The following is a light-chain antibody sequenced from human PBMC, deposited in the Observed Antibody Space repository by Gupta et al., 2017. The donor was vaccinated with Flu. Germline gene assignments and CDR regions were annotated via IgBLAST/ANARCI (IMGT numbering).Light chain of an antibody. Sequence: DIVMTQSPDSLAVSLGERATINCKSSQSVLYSSNNKNYVVWYQQKPGQPPKLLIYWASTRESGVPDRFSGSGSGTDFTLTISSLQAEDVAVYYCQQYYSPPWAFGQGTKVEIK. J-gene: IGKJ1*01. CDR1: QSVLYSSNNKNY. CDR2: WAS. CDR3: QQYYSPPWA. V-gene: IGKV4-1*01.